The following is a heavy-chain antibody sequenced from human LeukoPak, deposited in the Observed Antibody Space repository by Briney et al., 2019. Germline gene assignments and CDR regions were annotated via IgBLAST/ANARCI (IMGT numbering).Heavy chain of an antibody. CDR1: GYTFTSYA. CDR3: ARGGMVRGVYYYMDV. V-gene: IGHV1-3*03. CDR2: INAGNGNT. J-gene: IGHJ6*03. Sequence: ALVKVSCKASGYTFTSYAMHWVRQAPGQRLEWMGWINAGNGNTKYSQEFQGRVTITRDTSASTAYMELSSLRSEDMAVYYCARGGMVRGVYYYMDVWGKGTTVAVSS. D-gene: IGHD3-10*01.